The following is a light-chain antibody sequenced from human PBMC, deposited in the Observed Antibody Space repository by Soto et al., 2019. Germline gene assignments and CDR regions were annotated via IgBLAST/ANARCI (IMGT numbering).Light chain of an antibody. CDR3: CSYAGSSTWV. Sequence: QSAPTQPASVSGSPGQSITISCTGTSSDVGSYNFVSWYQQHPGKAPKLMIYEGSKRPSGVSNRFSGSKSGNTASLTISGLQAEDEADYYCCSYAGSSTWVFGGGTQLTVL. J-gene: IGLJ3*02. CDR2: EGS. V-gene: IGLV2-23*01. CDR1: SSDVGSYNF.